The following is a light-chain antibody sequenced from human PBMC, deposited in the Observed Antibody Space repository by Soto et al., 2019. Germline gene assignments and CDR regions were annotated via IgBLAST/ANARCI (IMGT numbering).Light chain of an antibody. J-gene: IGKJ1*01. Sequence: DIQMTQSPSTLSASVEDRVTITCRASQSISSWLAWYQQKPGKAPKLLIYKASSLESGVPSRFSGSGSGTEFTLTIASLQPDDFATYYCQQYETFSGTFGPGTKVDIK. V-gene: IGKV1-5*03. CDR3: QQYETFSGT. CDR2: KAS. CDR1: QSISSW.